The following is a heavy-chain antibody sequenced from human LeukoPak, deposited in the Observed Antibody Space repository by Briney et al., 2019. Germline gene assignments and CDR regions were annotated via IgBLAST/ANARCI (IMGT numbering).Heavy chain of an antibody. CDR1: GGSISSYY. J-gene: IGHJ4*02. CDR2: IYYSGST. D-gene: IGHD2-15*01. Sequence: SETLSLTCTVSGGSISSYYWSWIRQPPGKGLEWIGYIYYSGSTNYNPSLKSRVTISVDTSKNQFSLKLSSVTAADTAVYYCARADCSGGGCYSHPFFDYWGQGTLVTVSS. CDR3: ARADCSGGGCYSHPFFDY. V-gene: IGHV4-59*01.